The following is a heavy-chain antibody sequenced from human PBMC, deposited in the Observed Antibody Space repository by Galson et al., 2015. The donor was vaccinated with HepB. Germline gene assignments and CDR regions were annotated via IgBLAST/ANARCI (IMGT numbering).Heavy chain of an antibody. CDR3: ARVMVRFGELYFDY. D-gene: IGHD3-10*01. CDR2: IYSGGST. J-gene: IGHJ4*02. Sequence: SLRLSCAASGFTVSSNYMSWVRQAPGKGLEWVSVIYSGGSTYYADSVKGRFTISRDNSKNTLYLQMNSLRAEDTAVYYCARVMVRFGELYFDYWGQGTLVTVSS. V-gene: IGHV3-66*02. CDR1: GFTVSSNY.